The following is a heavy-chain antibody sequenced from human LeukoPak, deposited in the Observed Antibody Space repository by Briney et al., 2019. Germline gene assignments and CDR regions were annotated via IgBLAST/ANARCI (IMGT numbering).Heavy chain of an antibody. CDR2: IGYDGTNE. CDR1: GFTFSSYG. J-gene: IGHJ4*02. V-gene: IGHV3-33*01. Sequence: GRSLRLSCAASGFTFSSYGMHWVRQAPGKGLEWVALIGYDGTNEYYADSVKGRFTISRDNSKNTLYLQMKSLRAEDTAVYYCARDFYCSRTSCYAPSFDYWGQGPLVTVSS. D-gene: IGHD2-2*01. CDR3: ARDFYCSRTSCYAPSFDY.